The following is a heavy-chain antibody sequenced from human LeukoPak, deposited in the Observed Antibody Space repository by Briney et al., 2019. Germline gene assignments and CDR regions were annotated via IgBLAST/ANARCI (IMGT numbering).Heavy chain of an antibody. CDR3: ARASPVLYAFDI. CDR1: GGSISSYY. Sequence: PSETLSLTCTVSGGSISSYYWSWIRQPPGKGLEWIGYIYYSGSTSYNPSLKSRVTISVDTSKNQFSLKLSSVTAADTAVYYCARASPVLYAFDIWGQGTMVTVSS. D-gene: IGHD6-6*01. V-gene: IGHV4-59*01. J-gene: IGHJ3*02. CDR2: IYYSGST.